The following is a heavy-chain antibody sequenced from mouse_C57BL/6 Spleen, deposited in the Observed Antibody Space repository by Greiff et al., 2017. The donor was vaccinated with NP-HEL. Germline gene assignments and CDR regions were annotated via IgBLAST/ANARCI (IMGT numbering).Heavy chain of an antibody. Sequence: VQLQQPGAELVKPGASVKMSCKASGYTFTSYWITWVKQRPGQGLEWIGDIYPGSGSTNYNEKFKSKATLTVDTSSSTAYMQLSSLTSEDSAVYYCAREGSYYGHAMDYWGQGTSVTVSS. CDR3: AREGSYYGHAMDY. J-gene: IGHJ4*01. CDR2: IYPGSGST. D-gene: IGHD1-2*01. V-gene: IGHV1-55*01. CDR1: GYTFTSYW.